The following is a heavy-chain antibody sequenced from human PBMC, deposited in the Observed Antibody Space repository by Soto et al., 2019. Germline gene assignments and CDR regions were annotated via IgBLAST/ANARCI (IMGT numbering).Heavy chain of an antibody. J-gene: IGHJ4*02. CDR2: INPTTGGT. CDR1: GYTFTDNY. V-gene: IGHV1-2*02. D-gene: IGHD2-2*01. CDR3: ARGYCNSIGCWDYFDY. Sequence: ASVKVSCKDSGYTFTDNYLHWVRLAPGQGPEWMAWINPTTGGTKYAQKFQGRVTVTWDTSISTAYMELSSLRFDDMAIYYCARGYCNSIGCWDYFDYWGQGTQVTVSS.